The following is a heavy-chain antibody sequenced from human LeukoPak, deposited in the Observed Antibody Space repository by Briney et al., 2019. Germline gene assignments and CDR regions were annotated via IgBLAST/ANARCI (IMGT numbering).Heavy chain of an antibody. Sequence: HPGGSLRLSCAASGFTFSNFAMSWVRQTPGKGLQWVSSISDGGHSTYYADSVRGRFTLSRDNSNNIVYLQMNNLGAENTAMYYCARSYFSGGTCHSYLPFFFDYWGPGTLVTVSS. CDR1: GFTFSNFA. CDR3: ARSYFSGGTCHSYLPFFFDY. V-gene: IGHV3-23*01. D-gene: IGHD2-15*01. J-gene: IGHJ4*02. CDR2: ISDGGHST.